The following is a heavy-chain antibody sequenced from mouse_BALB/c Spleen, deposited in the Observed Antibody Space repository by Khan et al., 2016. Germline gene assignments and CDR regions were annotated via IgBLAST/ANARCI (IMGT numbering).Heavy chain of an antibody. V-gene: IGHV1S132*01. J-gene: IGHJ2*01. Sequence: QVQLQQSGAELVRPGASVKLSCKTSGYIFTSYWIHWVKQRSGQGLEWIARIYPGTGSTYYNEKFKGKATLTTDKSSNTAYMQLSRLKSEDSAVDCCARSGDYDVGAFDSWGQGTTLTVSS. CDR3: ARSGDYDVGAFDS. D-gene: IGHD2-4*01. CDR2: IYPGTGST. CDR1: GYIFTSYW.